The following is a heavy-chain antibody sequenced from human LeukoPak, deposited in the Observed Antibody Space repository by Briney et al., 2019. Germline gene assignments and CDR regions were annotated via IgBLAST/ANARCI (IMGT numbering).Heavy chain of an antibody. V-gene: IGHV3-23*01. Sequence: GGSLRLSCAASGFTFISYAMSWVRQAPGKGLEWVSAISGSGGSTYYADSVKGRFTISRDNSKNTLYLQMNRLSAEDTAIYYCAKGAYGSGSSPPGCWGQGTLVTVSS. CDR2: ISGSGGST. J-gene: IGHJ4*02. CDR1: GFTFISYA. D-gene: IGHD3-10*01. CDR3: AKGAYGSGSSPPGC.